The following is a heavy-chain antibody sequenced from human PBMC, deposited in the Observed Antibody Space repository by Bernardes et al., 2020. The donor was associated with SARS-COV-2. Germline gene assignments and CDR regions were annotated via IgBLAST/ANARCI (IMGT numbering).Heavy chain of an antibody. CDR3: AKDRRWLAVPAAIPSNGMDV. CDR2: IYRSGQT. V-gene: IGHV4-38-2*02. J-gene: IGHJ6*02. D-gene: IGHD2-2*02. CDR1: GYSISSGYY. Sequence: SETLSLTCAVSGYSISSGYYWGWIRQPPGRTLEWIGSIYRSGQTYYNPSLKSRVTISVDMSKNQLSLKLTSVTAADTAVYYCAKDRRWLAVPAAIPSNGMDVWGQGTTVTVSS.